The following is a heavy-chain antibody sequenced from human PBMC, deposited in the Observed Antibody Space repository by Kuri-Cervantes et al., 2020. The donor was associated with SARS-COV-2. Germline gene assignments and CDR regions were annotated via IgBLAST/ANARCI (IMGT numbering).Heavy chain of an antibody. V-gene: IGHV3-30-3*01. D-gene: IGHD5-18*01. CDR1: GFTVSSYA. J-gene: IGHJ4*02. CDR2: ISYDGSNK. CDR3: ARDMGGGYSYGSEDY. Sequence: GESLKISCAASGFTVSSYAMHWVRQAPGKGLEWVAVISYDGSNKYYADSVKGRFTISRDNAKNSLYLQMNSLRAEDTAVYYCARDMGGGYSYGSEDYWGQGTLVTVSS.